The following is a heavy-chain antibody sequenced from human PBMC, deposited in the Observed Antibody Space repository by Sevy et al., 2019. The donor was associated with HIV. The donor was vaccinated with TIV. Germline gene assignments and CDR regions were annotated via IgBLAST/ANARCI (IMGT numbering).Heavy chain of an antibody. V-gene: IGHV3-53*01. D-gene: IGHD3-3*01. CDR3: ARGMILEGSWYGMDV. CDR1: GFIVSSNY. CDR2: IYSGGNT. J-gene: IGHJ6*02. Sequence: GGSLRLSCAVSGFIVSSNYMTWVRQAPGKGLEWVSVIYSGGNTFYAESVRGRFTISRDNSKNTLYFQMNSLRAEDTAVYYCARGMILEGSWYGMDVWGQGTTVTVSS.